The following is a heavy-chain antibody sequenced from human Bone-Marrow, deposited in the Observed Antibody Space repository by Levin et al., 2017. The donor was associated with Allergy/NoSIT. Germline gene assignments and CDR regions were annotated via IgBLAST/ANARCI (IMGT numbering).Heavy chain of an antibody. J-gene: IGHJ4*02. CDR3: ATNYYDTSGSDY. D-gene: IGHD3-22*01. CDR2: ISYDGSDK. Sequence: PGGSLRLSCAASGFTFSSYGMHWVRQAPGKGLEWVAVISYDGSDKYHADSVKGRFTISRDNSKNTLYLQMNSLRADDTAVYYCATNYYDTSGSDYWGQGIEVTVSA. CDR1: GFTFSSYG. V-gene: IGHV3-30*03.